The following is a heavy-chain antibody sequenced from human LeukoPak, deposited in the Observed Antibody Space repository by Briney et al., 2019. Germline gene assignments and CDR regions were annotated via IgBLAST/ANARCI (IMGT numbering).Heavy chain of an antibody. V-gene: IGHV4-30-4*01. CDR3: AGGSPYYYGSGSYYRFDY. J-gene: IGHJ4*02. CDR1: GGSISSGDYY. D-gene: IGHD3-10*01. CDR2: IYYSGST. Sequence: PSQTLSLTCTVSGGSISSGDYYWSWIRQPPGKGLEWIGYIYYSGSTYYNPSLKSRVTISVDTSKNQFSLKLSSVTAADTAVYYCAGGSPYYYGSGSYYRFDYWGQGTLVTVSS.